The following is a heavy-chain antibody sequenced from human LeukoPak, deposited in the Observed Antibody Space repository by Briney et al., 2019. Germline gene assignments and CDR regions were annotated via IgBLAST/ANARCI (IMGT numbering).Heavy chain of an antibody. V-gene: IGHV4-4*09. CDR1: GGSINNYY. D-gene: IGHD3-22*01. Sequence: SETLSLTCTVSGGSINNYYWSWIRQPPGKGLEYAGYIYSSGSSHYNPSLKSRVTISVDTSKNQFSLKLSSVTAADTAVYYCARRGGGYPSYYFANWGQGTLVAVSS. CDR3: ARRGGGYPSYYFAN. CDR2: IYSSGSS. J-gene: IGHJ4*02.